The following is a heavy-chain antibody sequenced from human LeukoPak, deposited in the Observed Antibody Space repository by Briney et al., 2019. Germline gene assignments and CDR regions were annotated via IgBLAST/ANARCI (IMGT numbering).Heavy chain of an antibody. D-gene: IGHD2-8*01. CDR2: INPSGGST. Sequence: ASVKVSCKASGYTFTSYYMHWVRQAPGQGLEWMGIINPSGGSTSYAQKFQGRVTMTRDMSTSTVYMELSSLRSEDTAVYYCAGVNGVGNYYYYYMDVWGKGTTVTVSS. CDR3: AGVNGVGNYYYYYMDV. J-gene: IGHJ6*03. V-gene: IGHV1-46*01. CDR1: GYTFTSYY.